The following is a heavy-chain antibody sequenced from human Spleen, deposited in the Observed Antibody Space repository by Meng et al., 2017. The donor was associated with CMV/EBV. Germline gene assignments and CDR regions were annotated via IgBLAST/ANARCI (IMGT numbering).Heavy chain of an antibody. CDR3: ARRGTTGTFVDY. CDR2: IYPGDSDT. Sequence: GGSLSLSCKGSGYSFTSYWTGWVRQMPGKGLEWMGIIYPGDSDTRYSPSFQGQVTISADKSSSTAYLQWSSLKASDTAMYHFARRGTTGTFVDYWGQGTLVTVSS. J-gene: IGHJ4*02. V-gene: IGHV5-51*01. D-gene: IGHD1-1*01. CDR1: GYSFTSYW.